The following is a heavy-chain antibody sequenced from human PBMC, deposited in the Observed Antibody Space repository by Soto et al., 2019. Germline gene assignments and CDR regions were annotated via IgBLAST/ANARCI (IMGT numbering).Heavy chain of an antibody. D-gene: IGHD3-3*01. V-gene: IGHV4-31*03. CDR2: IYYSGST. Sequence: SETLSLTCTVSGGSISSGGYYWSWIRQHPGKGLEWIGYIYYSGSTYYNPSLKSRVTISVDTSKNQFPLKLSSVTAADTAVYYCARERTVTIYYYYYYYMDVWGKGTTVTVSS. CDR1: GGSISSGGYY. CDR3: ARERTVTIYYYYYYYMDV. J-gene: IGHJ6*03.